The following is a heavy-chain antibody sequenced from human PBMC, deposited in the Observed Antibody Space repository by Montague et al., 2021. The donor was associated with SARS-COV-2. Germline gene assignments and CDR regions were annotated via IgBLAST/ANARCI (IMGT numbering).Heavy chain of an antibody. J-gene: IGHJ4*02. CDR3: TGVPDSGTHWSGDY. Sequence: SETLSLTCTVSGGSISSTSYYCCWVRHPPGKVLEWIGSIYPSGTAXFTPSLNRLVTISINTSKHHFSLQVNFVTAAATAVYYCTGVPDSGTHWSGDYWGQGTLVTVSS. D-gene: IGHD1-26*01. CDR2: IYPSGTA. CDR1: GGSISSTSYY. V-gene: IGHV4-39*07.